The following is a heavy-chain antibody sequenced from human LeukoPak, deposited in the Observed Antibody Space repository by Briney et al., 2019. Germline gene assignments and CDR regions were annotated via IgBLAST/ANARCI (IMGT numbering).Heavy chain of an antibody. CDR1: GYTFTSCA. CDR2: INAGNGNT. CDR3: ARERQYGTMTTVTTGAFDI. Sequence: ASVTVSCKASGYTFTSCAMHWVRQAPEQRLEWMGWINAGNGNTKYSQKFQGRVTITRDTSASTAYMELSSLRSEDTAVYYCARERQYGTMTTVTTGAFDIWGQGTMVTVSS. V-gene: IGHV1-3*01. J-gene: IGHJ3*02. D-gene: IGHD4-17*01.